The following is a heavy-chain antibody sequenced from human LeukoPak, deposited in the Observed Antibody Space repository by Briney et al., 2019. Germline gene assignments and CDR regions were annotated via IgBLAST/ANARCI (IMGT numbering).Heavy chain of an antibody. Sequence: GGSLRLSCAASGFTFSSYAMSWVRQAPGKGLEWVSAISGSGGSTYYAESVKGRFTISRDNSKNTLYLQMNSLRAEDTAVYYCAKDVSPDIVVVPAAIGDHYFDYWGQGTLVTVSS. CDR1: GFTFSSYA. CDR2: ISGSGGST. J-gene: IGHJ4*02. D-gene: IGHD2-2*01. V-gene: IGHV3-23*01. CDR3: AKDVSPDIVVVPAAIGDHYFDY.